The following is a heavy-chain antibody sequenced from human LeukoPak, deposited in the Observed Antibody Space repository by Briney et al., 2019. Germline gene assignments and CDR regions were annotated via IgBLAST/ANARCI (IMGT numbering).Heavy chain of an antibody. CDR1: GGSFSGYY. J-gene: IGHJ4*02. CDR3: ARGPSERYYESSGYYYFDY. D-gene: IGHD3-22*01. CDR2: INYSGST. Sequence: SEPLSLTCAVYGGSFSGYYWGWLRQPPGKGLEWMGEINYSGSTNYNPSLKSRVTISVDTSKNHFSLKLTSVTAADTAVYYCARGPSERYYESSGYYYFDYWGQGTLVTVSS. V-gene: IGHV4-34*01.